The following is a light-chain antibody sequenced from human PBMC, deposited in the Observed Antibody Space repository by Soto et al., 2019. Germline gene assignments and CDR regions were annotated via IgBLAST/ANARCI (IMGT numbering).Light chain of an antibody. CDR1: QRISSNS. CDR2: DAS. Sequence: EIVLTQSPGTLSLSPGERATLSCRASQRISSNSLAWYQQKPGQAPRLLIYDASNRATGIPDRFSGSGSGTDFTLTIGRLEPEDFAVYYCQQRGGSPPTWTFGQGTKVDIK. CDR3: QQRGGSPPTWT. J-gene: IGKJ1*01. V-gene: IGKV3-20*01.